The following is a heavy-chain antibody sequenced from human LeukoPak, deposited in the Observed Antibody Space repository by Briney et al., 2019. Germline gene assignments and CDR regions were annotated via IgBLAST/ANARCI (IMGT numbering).Heavy chain of an antibody. D-gene: IGHD1-14*01. CDR2: LYSDGNT. CDR1: GFTVITND. J-gene: IGHJ4*02. V-gene: IGHV3-53*01. Sequence: GGSLRLSCAASGFTVITNDMTWVRQAPGKGLEWVSVLYSDGNTKYAASVQGRFTISRDNSKNPLYLEMNCLSPDDTAVYYCARGVEPLAANTLAYWGQGTLVTVS. CDR3: ARGVEPLAANTLAY.